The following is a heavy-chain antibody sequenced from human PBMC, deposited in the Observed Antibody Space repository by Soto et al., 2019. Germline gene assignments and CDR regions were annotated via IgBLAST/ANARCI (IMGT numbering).Heavy chain of an antibody. CDR2: ISGSGGST. CDR1: GFTFSSYA. J-gene: IGHJ6*02. Sequence: AGGSLRLSCAASGFTFSSYAMSWVRQAPGKGLEWVSAISGSGGSTYYADSVKGRFTISRDNSKNTLYLQMNSLRAEDTAVYYCAKGGIAVAGTGEDYYYYGMDVWGQGTTVTVSS. CDR3: AKGGIAVAGTGEDYYYYGMDV. D-gene: IGHD6-19*01. V-gene: IGHV3-23*01.